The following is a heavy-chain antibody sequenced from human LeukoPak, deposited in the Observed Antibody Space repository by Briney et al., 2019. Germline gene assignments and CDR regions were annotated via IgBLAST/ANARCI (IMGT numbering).Heavy chain of an antibody. J-gene: IGHJ4*02. CDR1: GFTFSSYW. V-gene: IGHV3-74*01. Sequence: GGSLRLSCAASGFTFSSYWMNWVRQAPGKGLVWVSRIASDGSSTTYADSVKGRFSISRDNAKNTLYLQMNSLRAEDTAVYYCVKKNYCDGWGQGTLVTVSS. CDR3: VKKNYCDG. CDR2: IASDGSST.